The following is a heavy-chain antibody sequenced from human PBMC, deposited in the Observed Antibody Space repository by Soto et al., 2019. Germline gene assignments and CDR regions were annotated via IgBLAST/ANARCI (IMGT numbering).Heavy chain of an antibody. Sequence: SETLSLTCTVSGGSISSYYWSWIRQPPGKGLEWIGYIYYSGSTNYNPSLKSRVTISVDTSKKQLSLKLSSATAAETAVYYCATLQIGLGKVYYYYAMDVWGQGTTVNVS. D-gene: IGHD5-18*01. CDR2: IYYSGST. CDR1: GGSISSYY. V-gene: IGHV4-59*01. J-gene: IGHJ6*02. CDR3: ATLQIGLGKVYYYYAMDV.